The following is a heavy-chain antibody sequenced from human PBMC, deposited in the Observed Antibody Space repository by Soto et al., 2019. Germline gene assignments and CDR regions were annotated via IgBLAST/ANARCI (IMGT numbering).Heavy chain of an antibody. Sequence: GGSLRLSCAASGFTFSDYYMSWIRQAPGKGLEWVSYISSSRSTIYYADSVKGRFTISRDNAKNSLYLQMNSLRAEDTAVYYCARSGAGIIAADPYYYYYGMDVWGQGTTVPVAS. CDR3: ARSGAGIIAADPYYYYYGMDV. D-gene: IGHD6-13*01. V-gene: IGHV3-11*01. J-gene: IGHJ6*02. CDR1: GFTFSDYY. CDR2: ISSSRSTI.